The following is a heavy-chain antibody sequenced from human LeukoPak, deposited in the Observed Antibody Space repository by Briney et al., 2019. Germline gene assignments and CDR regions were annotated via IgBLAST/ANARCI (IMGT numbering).Heavy chain of an antibody. J-gene: IGHJ4*02. D-gene: IGHD3-10*01. V-gene: IGHV4-34*01. CDR1: GGSFSGYY. CDR3: ARAGPYYGSGSYYY. Sequence: PSETLSLTCAVYGGSFSGYYWSWIRQPPGKGLEWIGEINHSGSTNYNPSLKSRVTISVDTSKNQFSLKLSSVTAADTAVYYCARAGPYYGSGSYYYWGQGTLVTVSS. CDR2: INHSGST.